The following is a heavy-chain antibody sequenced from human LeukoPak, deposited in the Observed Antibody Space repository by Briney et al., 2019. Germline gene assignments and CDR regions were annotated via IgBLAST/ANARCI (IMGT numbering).Heavy chain of an antibody. D-gene: IGHD1-26*01. CDR3: ARAVGATNPLDY. CDR1: GGSISNYY. V-gene: IGHV4-59*08. CDR2: IYYTGST. Sequence: SETLSLTCAVSGGSISNYYWTWIRQPPGKGLEWIGYIYYTGSTNYNPSLKSRVTISVDSSKNQFSLKLSSMTAADTAVYYCARAVGATNPLDYWGQGTLVTVSS. J-gene: IGHJ4*02.